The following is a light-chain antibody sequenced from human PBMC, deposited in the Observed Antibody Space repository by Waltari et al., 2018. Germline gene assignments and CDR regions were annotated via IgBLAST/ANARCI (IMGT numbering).Light chain of an antibody. CDR2: EVF. CDR1: TSDVGSYDL. CDR3: CSYAGRGTYV. Sequence: QSALTQPASVSGTPGQSITISCSGTTSDVGSYDLVSWYQQHPGEAPKLLICEVFKRPPGTSSRFSGAKSGSTASLTISGLQPEDEPDYYCCSYAGRGTYVFGSGTKVTVL. V-gene: IGLV2-23*02. J-gene: IGLJ1*01.